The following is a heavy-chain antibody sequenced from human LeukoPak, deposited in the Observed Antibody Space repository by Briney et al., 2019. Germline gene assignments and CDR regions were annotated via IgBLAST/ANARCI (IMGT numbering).Heavy chain of an antibody. CDR2: IYYSGST. Sequence: SETLSLTCTVSGGSISSSSYYWGWIRQPPGKGLEWIGSIYYSGSTYYNPSLKSRVTISVDTSKNQFSLKLSSVTAADTAVYFCARAWQLSIERYFDYWGQGTLVTVSS. CDR3: ARAWQLSIERYFDY. J-gene: IGHJ4*02. D-gene: IGHD6-19*01. CDR1: GGSISSSSYY. V-gene: IGHV4-39*07.